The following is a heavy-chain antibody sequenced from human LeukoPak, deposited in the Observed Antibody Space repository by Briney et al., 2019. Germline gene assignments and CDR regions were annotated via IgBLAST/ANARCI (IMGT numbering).Heavy chain of an antibody. Sequence: PGGSLRLSCAASGFTFSSYWMHWVRQAPGKGLVWVSRINSDGSSTSYADSVKGRFTISRDNAKNTLYLQTNSLRAEDTAVYYCARVSSSWYGVWFQHWGQGTLVTVSS. CDR1: GFTFSSYW. CDR2: INSDGSST. CDR3: ARVSSSWYGVWFQH. V-gene: IGHV3-74*01. J-gene: IGHJ1*01. D-gene: IGHD6-13*01.